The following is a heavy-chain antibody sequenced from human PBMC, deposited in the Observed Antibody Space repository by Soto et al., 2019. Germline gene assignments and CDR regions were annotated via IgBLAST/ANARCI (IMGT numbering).Heavy chain of an antibody. V-gene: IGHV3-48*03. Sequence: GGPLRLSCVASVFDFRSYEMNWVRQAPGKGLEWVSNIRANDESIYYADSVKGRVSVSRDNAKNSLFLEMNSLRVDDTAVYYCARETLRDAIDIWGQGTMVTVSS. CDR2: IRANDESI. J-gene: IGHJ3*02. CDR1: VFDFRSYE. CDR3: ARETLRDAIDI.